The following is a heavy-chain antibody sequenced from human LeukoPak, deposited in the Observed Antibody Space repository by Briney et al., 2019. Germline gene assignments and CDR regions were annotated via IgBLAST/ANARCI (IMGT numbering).Heavy chain of an antibody. V-gene: IGHV3-23*01. CDR1: GFSFSSYA. CDR3: ARGNHGDY. CDR2: ISGSGGST. Sequence: GGSLRLSCAASGFSFSSYAMSWVRQAPGKGLEWVSTISGSGGSTYYADSVKGWFTISRDNSKNTLSLQMNSLRAEDTALFYCARGNHGDYWGQGTLVTVSS. D-gene: IGHD1-14*01. J-gene: IGHJ4*02.